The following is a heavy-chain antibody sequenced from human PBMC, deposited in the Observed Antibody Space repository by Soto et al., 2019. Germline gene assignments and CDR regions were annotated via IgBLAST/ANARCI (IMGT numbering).Heavy chain of an antibody. CDR3: ARRKERSGPHYFDS. CDR1: GFTFSTYD. Sequence: ASVKVSCKASGFTFSTYDIHWVRQATGQGLEWMGWMNPITGNAGYAQKFQGRVTMTRNTSIATAYMELSSLRSEDTAVYYCARRKERSGPHYFDSWGQGSLVTVSS. D-gene: IGHD1-26*01. CDR2: MNPITGNA. J-gene: IGHJ4*02. V-gene: IGHV1-8*01.